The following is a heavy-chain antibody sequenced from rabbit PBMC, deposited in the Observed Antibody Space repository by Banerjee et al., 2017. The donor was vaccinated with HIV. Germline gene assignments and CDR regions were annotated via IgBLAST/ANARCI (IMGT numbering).Heavy chain of an antibody. J-gene: IGHJ4*01. CDR1: GFTLSSYW. CDR3: AGDLAGVIGWNFDL. Sequence: EESGGDLVKPEGSLTLTCTASGFTLSSYWIYWVRQAPGKGLEWIACIYAGSSGSTYYASWATGRFTTSKTSSTTVTLQMTSLTAADTATYFCAGDLAGVIGWNFDLWGQGTLVTVS. V-gene: IGHV1S45*01. CDR2: IYAGSSGST. D-gene: IGHD4-1*01.